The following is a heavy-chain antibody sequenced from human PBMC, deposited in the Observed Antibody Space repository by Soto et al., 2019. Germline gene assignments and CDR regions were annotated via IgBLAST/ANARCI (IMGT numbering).Heavy chain of an antibody. Sequence: QVQLVQSGAEVKKPGSSVKVSCKASGGTFSSYAISWVRQAPGQGLEWMGGIIPIFGTANYAQKFQGRGTITADESTSTAYMELSSLRSEDTAVYYCARGGSSGWYVPFDYLGQGTLVTVSS. CDR2: IIPIFGTA. J-gene: IGHJ4*02. CDR1: GGTFSSYA. D-gene: IGHD6-19*01. CDR3: ARGGSSGWYVPFDY. V-gene: IGHV1-69*12.